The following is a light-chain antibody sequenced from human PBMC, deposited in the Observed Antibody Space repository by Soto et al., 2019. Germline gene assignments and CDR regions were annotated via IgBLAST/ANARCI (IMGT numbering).Light chain of an antibody. CDR3: QQSYSTPQT. CDR2: KAS. J-gene: IGKJ1*01. CDR1: QTISSW. V-gene: IGKV1-5*03. Sequence: DIQLTQCPSILSESVGDRVTIACRASQTISSWFAWYQQKPGKAPKRLIYKASTLKSGVPSRFSGSTSGTDFTLTISSLQPEDFATYYCQQSYSTPQTFGQGTKVDIK.